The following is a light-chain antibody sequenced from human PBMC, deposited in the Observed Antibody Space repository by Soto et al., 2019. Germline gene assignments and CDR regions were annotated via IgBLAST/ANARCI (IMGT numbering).Light chain of an antibody. Sequence: MQLTQSPSSLSASVGDRVTVTCRASQSINIYLNWYQQKPGKAPTLLIYAASSLQSGVPSRFSGGGSRTDFTLTITSLQAEDFATYYCQQSYSSPYTFGQGTKLEI. CDR2: AAS. CDR3: QQSYSSPYT. J-gene: IGKJ2*01. V-gene: IGKV1-39*01. CDR1: QSINIY.